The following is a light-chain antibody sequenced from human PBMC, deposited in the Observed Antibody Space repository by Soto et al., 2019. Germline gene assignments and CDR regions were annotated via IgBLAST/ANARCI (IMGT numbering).Light chain of an antibody. V-gene: IGLV2-8*01. CDR2: EVT. CDR3: SSYAGGNAWV. J-gene: IGLJ1*01. CDR1: SSDVGGYNY. Sequence: QSVLTQPPSASGSPGQSVTISCTGTSSDVGGYNYVSWYQQHPGKAPKLMIYEVTKRPSGVPDRFSGSKSGNTASLTVSGLQAEDEADYYCSSYAGGNAWVFGTGTKLTVL.